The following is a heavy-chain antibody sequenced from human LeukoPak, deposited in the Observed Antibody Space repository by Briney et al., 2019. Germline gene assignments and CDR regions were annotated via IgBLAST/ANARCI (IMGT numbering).Heavy chain of an antibody. CDR3: AKDRDYSNYEPYYFDY. CDR2: ISGSGGST. CDR1: GFTFSSYT. V-gene: IGHV3-23*01. Sequence: GGSLRLSCAASGFTFSSYTMSWVRQAPGKGLEWVSAISGSGGSTYYADSVKGRFTISRDNSKNTLYLQMNSLRAEDTAVHYCAKDRDYSNYEPYYFDYWGQGTLVTVSS. J-gene: IGHJ4*02. D-gene: IGHD4-11*01.